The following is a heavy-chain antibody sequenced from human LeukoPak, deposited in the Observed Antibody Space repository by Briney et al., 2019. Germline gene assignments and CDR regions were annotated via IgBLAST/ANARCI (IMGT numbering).Heavy chain of an antibody. CDR1: GGSISSGGYS. CDR2: IYYSGST. V-gene: IGHV4-61*08. D-gene: IGHD3-22*01. Sequence: SETLSLTCTVSGGSISSGGYSWSWIRQSPGKGLEWIGYIYYSGSTKYNPSLKSRVIISVDTSKNQFSLRLSSVTAADTAMYYCARGDYSSNYYYYFDYWGQGTLVTVSS. CDR3: ARGDYSSNYYYYFDY. J-gene: IGHJ4*02.